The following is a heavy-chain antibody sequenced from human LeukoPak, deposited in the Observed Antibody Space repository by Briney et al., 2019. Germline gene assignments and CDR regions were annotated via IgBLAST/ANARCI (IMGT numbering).Heavy chain of an antibody. CDR1: GGSFSGYY. CDR2: INHSGST. J-gene: IGHJ6*03. Sequence: SETLSLTCAVYGGSFSGYYWSWIRQPPGKGLEWIGEINHSGSTNYNPSLKSRVTISVDTSKNQFSLKLSSVTAADTAVYYCARGLQKAYYDFWSGYYSPYYYYYMDVWGKGTTVTVSS. V-gene: IGHV4-34*01. CDR3: ARGLQKAYYDFWSGYYSPYYYYYMDV. D-gene: IGHD3-3*01.